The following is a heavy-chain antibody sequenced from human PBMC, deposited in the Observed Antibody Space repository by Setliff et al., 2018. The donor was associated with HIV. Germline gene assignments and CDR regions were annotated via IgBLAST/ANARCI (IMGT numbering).Heavy chain of an antibody. CDR3: ARHQVAMSMLVVQDPGPFDS. D-gene: IGHD3-10*02. V-gene: IGHV5-51*01. CDR2: IYTGDSGT. CDR1: GNSFDNHW. Sequence: PGESLKISCRAFGNSFDNHWIAWVRQRPGKGPEWMGFIYTGDSGTKYSPAFQGRVTISADKSIKTTYLQWTSLQSSDTAMYYCARHQVAMSMLVVQDPGPFDSWGQGTRVTVS. J-gene: IGHJ3*02.